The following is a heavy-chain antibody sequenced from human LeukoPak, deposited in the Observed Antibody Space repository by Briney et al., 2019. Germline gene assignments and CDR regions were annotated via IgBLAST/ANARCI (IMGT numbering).Heavy chain of an antibody. Sequence: PGGSLRLSCAASGFTVSSNYMSWVRQAPGKGLEWGSVIYSGGSTYYADSVKGRFTISRDNSKNTLYLQMNSLRAEDTAVYYCARGTSSSSGIGDYWGQGTLVTASS. V-gene: IGHV3-66*02. CDR1: GFTVSSNY. CDR3: ARGTSSSSGIGDY. D-gene: IGHD6-6*01. J-gene: IGHJ4*02. CDR2: IYSGGST.